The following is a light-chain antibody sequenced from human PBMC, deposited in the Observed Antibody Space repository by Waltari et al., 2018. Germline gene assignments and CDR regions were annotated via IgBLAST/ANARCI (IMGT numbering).Light chain of an antibody. V-gene: IGLV2-14*03. CDR1: SSDVGAYNY. CDR2: DVS. CDR3: ISYTTSDTMI. J-gene: IGLJ2*01. Sequence: QSALTQPASVSGSPGQSITISCTGTSSDVGAYNYVSWYQQHPGKVPKLIIYDVSHRPSGVSFRFSGSQSDNTASLTISGLQAEDEAEYYCISYTTSDTMIFGGGTKLTVL.